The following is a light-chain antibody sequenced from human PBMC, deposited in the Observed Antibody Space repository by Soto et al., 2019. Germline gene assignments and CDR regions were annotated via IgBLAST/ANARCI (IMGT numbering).Light chain of an antibody. J-gene: IGKJ1*01. CDR3: QQYNNWPRT. Sequence: TQSPSTLSGSVGDRVTITCRASQTISSWLAWYQQKPGKAPKLLIYKASTLKSGVPSRFSGSGSGTEFTLTISSLQSEDFAVYYCQQYNNWPRTFGQGTKVDIK. CDR1: QTISSW. CDR2: KAS. V-gene: IGKV1-5*03.